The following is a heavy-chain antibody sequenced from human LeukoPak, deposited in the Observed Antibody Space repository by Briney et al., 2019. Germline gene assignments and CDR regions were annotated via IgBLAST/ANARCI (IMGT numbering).Heavy chain of an antibody. CDR3: ARGRGTYHDY. J-gene: IGHJ4*02. V-gene: IGHV1-2*02. CDR1: GYTFTGYY. Sequence: ASVKVSCKAPGYTFTGYYIHWVRQAPGQGLEWMGGINPNSGGTNYAQKFQGRVTMTRDTSISTAYMELSRLRSDDTAVYYCARGRGTYHDYWGQGTLVTVSS. CDR2: INPNSGGT. D-gene: IGHD1-26*01.